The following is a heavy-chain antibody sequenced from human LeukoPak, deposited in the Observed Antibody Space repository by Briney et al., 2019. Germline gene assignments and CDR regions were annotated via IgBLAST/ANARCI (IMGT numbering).Heavy chain of an antibody. CDR2: IYHSGTS. J-gene: IGHJ3*02. V-gene: IGHV4-59*01. Sequence: PSETLSLTCTVSSASISTYYWSWIRQPPGKGLEWIGYIYHSGTSNYNPSLKSRVTISVDTSKNQFSLKLSSVTAADTAVYYCARPYSSGYRGAFDIWGQGTMVTVSS. CDR3: ARPYSSGYRGAFDI. D-gene: IGHD6-19*01. CDR1: SASISTYY.